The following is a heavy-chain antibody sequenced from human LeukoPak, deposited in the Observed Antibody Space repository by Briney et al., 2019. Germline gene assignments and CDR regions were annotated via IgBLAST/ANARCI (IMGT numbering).Heavy chain of an antibody. J-gene: IGHJ4*02. D-gene: IGHD1-7*01. Sequence: GGSLRLSCAASGFTFSSYAMSWVRQAPGKGLEWVSAIRGSGGSTYYADSVKGRFTISRDNSKNTLYLQMNSLRAEDTAVYYCAKAPEGLELVGGPEPEGDYWGQGTLVTVSS. CDR3: AKAPEGLELVGGPEPEGDY. V-gene: IGHV3-23*01. CDR1: GFTFSSYA. CDR2: IRGSGGST.